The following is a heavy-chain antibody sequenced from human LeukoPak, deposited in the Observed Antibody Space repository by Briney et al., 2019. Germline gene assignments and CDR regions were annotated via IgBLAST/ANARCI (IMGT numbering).Heavy chain of an antibody. J-gene: IGHJ5*02. V-gene: IGHV3-30*18. CDR2: ISYDGGDK. D-gene: IGHD3-10*01. CDR3: AKDVITMVRGVIFSWFDP. Sequence: GGSLRLSCAASGFSFNNYAMYWVRQAPGKGLEWVALISYDGGDKYYAESMKGRITISRDNSKNTLYLQMNSLRAEDTAVYYCAKDVITMVRGVIFSWFDPWGQGTLVTVSS. CDR1: GFSFNNYA.